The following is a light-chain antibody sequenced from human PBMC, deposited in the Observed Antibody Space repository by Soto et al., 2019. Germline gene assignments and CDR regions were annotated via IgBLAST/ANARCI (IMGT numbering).Light chain of an antibody. CDR2: DAS. Sequence: DIQTTQSPSTLSASVGYRVTITCRASQSISSWLAWYQQKPGKAPKLLIYDASSLESGVPSRFSGSGSGTEFTLTISSPQPEDFATYYCLQDHNSPWTFGQGTKVDIK. CDR1: QSISSW. J-gene: IGKJ1*01. V-gene: IGKV1-5*01. CDR3: LQDHNSPWT.